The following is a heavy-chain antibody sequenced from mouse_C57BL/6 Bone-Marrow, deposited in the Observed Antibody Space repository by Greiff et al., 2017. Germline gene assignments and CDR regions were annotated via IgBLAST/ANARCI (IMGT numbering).Heavy chain of an antibody. D-gene: IGHD1-1*01. CDR1: GYTFTSYW. CDR3: ARDYYGSRWYFDV. J-gene: IGHJ1*03. CDR2: IDPADSYT. Sequence: QVQLQQPGAELVKPGASVKLSCKASGYTFTSYWMPWVKQRPGQGLEWIGEIDPADSYTNYNEKFKGKATLTVDTSSSTAYMQLSSLTSETSAVYDCARDYYGSRWYFDVGGTGTTVTVSS. V-gene: IGHV1-50*01.